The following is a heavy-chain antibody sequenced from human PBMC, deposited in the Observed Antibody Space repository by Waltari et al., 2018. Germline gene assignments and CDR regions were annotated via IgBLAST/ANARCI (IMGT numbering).Heavy chain of an antibody. D-gene: IGHD1-1*01. CDR2: ISGSGGST. CDR1: GFTFRSYA. J-gene: IGHJ4*02. CDR3: AREVGDWSDALGY. Sequence: EVQLLESGGGLVQPGGSLRLSCAASGFTFRSYAMSWVRQAPGKGLEWVSAISGSGGSTYYADSVKGRFTISRDNSKNTLYLQMNSLRAEDTAVYYCAREVGDWSDALGYWGQGTLVTVSS. V-gene: IGHV3-23*01.